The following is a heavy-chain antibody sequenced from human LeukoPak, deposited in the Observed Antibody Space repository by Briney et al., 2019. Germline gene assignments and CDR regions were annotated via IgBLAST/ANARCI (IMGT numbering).Heavy chain of an antibody. CDR2: ISHGGQT. Sequence: PSETLSLTCTVSGGSMSSHCWSWVRQPPGKALEWIRYISHGGQTLSNPSLSSRVTISVDTPNNQFSLKLTSVTAADTAVYFCARDTYYTSGTYYIDYFDSWGQGALVTVSS. CDR3: ARDTYYTSGTYYIDYFDS. V-gene: IGHV4-59*11. J-gene: IGHJ4*02. D-gene: IGHD3-10*01. CDR1: GGSMSSHC.